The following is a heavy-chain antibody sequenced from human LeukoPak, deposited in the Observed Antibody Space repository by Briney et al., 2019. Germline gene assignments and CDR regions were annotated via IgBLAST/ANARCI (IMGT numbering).Heavy chain of an antibody. CDR1: GDSIFHNNDP. CDR3: VGGNYWGFDY. D-gene: IGHD3-16*01. CDR2: TYYRSKWSF. Sequence: SQTLSLPCAIFGDSIFHNNDPWSWLRQSPSRGLEWLGRTYYRSKWSFDYAVSVKSRITIKADTSKNQYSLQLSSVTPEDTAVYCCVGGNYWGFDYWGQGTLVTVSS. J-gene: IGHJ4*02. V-gene: IGHV6-1*01.